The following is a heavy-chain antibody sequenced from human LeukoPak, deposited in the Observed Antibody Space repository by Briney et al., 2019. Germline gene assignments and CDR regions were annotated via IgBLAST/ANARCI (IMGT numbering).Heavy chain of an antibody. CDR1: GFTVNNNY. CDR2: IYSGDST. J-gene: IGHJ4*02. CDR3: AREVATGFSCFDY. Sequence: GGSLRLSCAASGFTVNNNYMNWVRQALGKGLEWVSLIYSGDSTYYADSVKGRFIISRDNSKNTLYLQMNSLRAEDTAVYYCAREVATGFSCFDYWGQGTLVTVSS. D-gene: IGHD2-21*02. V-gene: IGHV3-53*01.